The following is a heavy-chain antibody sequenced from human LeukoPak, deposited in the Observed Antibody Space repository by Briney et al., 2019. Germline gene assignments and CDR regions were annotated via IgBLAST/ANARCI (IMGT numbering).Heavy chain of an antibody. CDR1: GVSVSNDY. D-gene: IGHD7-27*01. CDR2: IYSGGNT. Sequence: GGSLRLSCAASGVSVSNDYLSGVRQAPGKGLEWVSVIYSGGNTYYADSVKGRFTISRDNSKNTVYLQMNTVRAEDTAVYYCARGWGMFDYWGQGTLVTVSS. V-gene: IGHV3-53*01. J-gene: IGHJ4*02. CDR3: ARGWGMFDY.